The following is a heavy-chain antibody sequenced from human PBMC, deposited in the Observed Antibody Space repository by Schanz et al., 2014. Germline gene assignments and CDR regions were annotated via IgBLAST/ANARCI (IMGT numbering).Heavy chain of an antibody. D-gene: IGHD3-16*01. CDR3: AKDRQNRVNRVGYYYGMDV. Sequence: VQLVESGGGLVQPGGSLRLSCAASGFTFSTYCMSWVRQAPGKGLEWVSIVSHDGFTKHYADSVRGRFTLSRDNSKNTVYLQMNSLRAEDTALYYCAKDRQNRVNRVGYYYGMDVWGQGTTVTVSS. J-gene: IGHJ6*02. CDR1: GFTFSTYC. V-gene: IGHV3-30*04. CDR2: VSHDGFTK.